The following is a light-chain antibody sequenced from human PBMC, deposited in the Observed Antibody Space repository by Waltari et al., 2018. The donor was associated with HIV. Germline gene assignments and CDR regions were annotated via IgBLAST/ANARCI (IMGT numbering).Light chain of an antibody. V-gene: IGKV3-11*01. J-gene: IGKJ2*03. CDR2: GAS. CDR3: QQRSNWPPRYS. CDR1: QNVSSY. Sequence: DNVLTQPPAPLSLSPGQRDTPPCRASQNVSSYLAWYQQKPGQAPRLLIYGASNRATGIPARFSGSGSGTDFTLTINSLEPEDFAVYYCQQRSNWPPRYSFGQGTKLEIK.